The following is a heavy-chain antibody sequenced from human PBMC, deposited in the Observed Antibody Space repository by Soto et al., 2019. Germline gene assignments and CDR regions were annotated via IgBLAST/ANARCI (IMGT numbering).Heavy chain of an antibody. CDR1: GYTFTTYG. Sequence: QVQLVQSEAEVKKPGASVKVSCKASGYTFTTYGISWVRQAPGQGLEWMGWISTYNDNTNYAQNLQGRVTTTTDTSTSTAYMELTSLRSDDTAVYYCARQEYSVSSRDYWGQGTLVTVSS. V-gene: IGHV1-18*01. D-gene: IGHD6-6*01. CDR3: ARQEYSVSSRDY. J-gene: IGHJ4*02. CDR2: ISTYNDNT.